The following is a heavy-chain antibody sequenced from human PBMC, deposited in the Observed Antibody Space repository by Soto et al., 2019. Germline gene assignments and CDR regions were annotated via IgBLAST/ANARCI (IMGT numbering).Heavy chain of an antibody. J-gene: IGHJ4*02. V-gene: IGHV3-30-3*01. Sequence: QVKLVESGGGVAQPGRSLRLSCGASGFIFSSYTMHWVRQAPGKGLEWVAVISHDGSDKDYADSVKGRFTISRDNSKNTLYLQMSSLRLEDTALYYCARPYYDSSGYRLDYWGQGTLVTVSS. CDR3: ARPYYDSSGYRLDY. CDR1: GFIFSSYT. D-gene: IGHD3-22*01. CDR2: ISHDGSDK.